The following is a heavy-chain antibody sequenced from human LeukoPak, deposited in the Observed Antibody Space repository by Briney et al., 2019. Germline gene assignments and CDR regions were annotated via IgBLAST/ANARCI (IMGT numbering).Heavy chain of an antibody. CDR2: IWYDGSNK. D-gene: IGHD2-15*01. CDR1: GFTFSSYG. V-gene: IGHV3-33*01. J-gene: IGHJ6*02. CDR3: ARGGCRGGSCYGVDV. Sequence: GGSLRLSCAASGFTFSSYGMHWVRQAPGKGLEWVAVIWYDGSNKYYADSVKGRFTISRDNSKNTLYLQMNGLRAEDTAVHYCARGGCRGGSCYGVDVWGQGTTVTVSS.